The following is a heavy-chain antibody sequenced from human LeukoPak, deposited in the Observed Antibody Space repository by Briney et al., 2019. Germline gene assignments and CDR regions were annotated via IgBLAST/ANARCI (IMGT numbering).Heavy chain of an antibody. J-gene: IGHJ6*02. CDR2: INAGNGNT. Sequence: GASVKVSCKASGYTFTSYAMHWVRQAPGQRLEWMGWINAGNGNTKYSQKFQGRVTITRDTSASTAYMGLSSLRSEDTAVYYCARGASYYDNIPWYYYYGMDVWGQGTTVTVSS. CDR1: GYTFTSYA. V-gene: IGHV1-3*01. D-gene: IGHD3-22*01. CDR3: ARGASYYDNIPWYYYYGMDV.